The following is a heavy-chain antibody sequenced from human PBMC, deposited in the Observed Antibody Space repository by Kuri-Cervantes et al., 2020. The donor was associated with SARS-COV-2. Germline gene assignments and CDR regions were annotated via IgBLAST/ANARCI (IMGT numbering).Heavy chain of an antibody. CDR2: ISYDGSNK. Sequence: GESLKISCVVSGFTFRTNVMAWVRQAPGKGLEWVAVISYDGSNKYYADSVKGRFTISRDNSKNTLYLQMNSLRAEDTAVYYCARLDGYIEHWGQGTLVTVSS. V-gene: IGHV3-30-3*01. D-gene: IGHD5-24*01. CDR1: GFTFRTNV. CDR3: ARLDGYIEH. J-gene: IGHJ5*02.